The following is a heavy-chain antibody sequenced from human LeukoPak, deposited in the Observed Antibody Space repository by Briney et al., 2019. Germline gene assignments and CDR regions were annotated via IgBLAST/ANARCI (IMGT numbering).Heavy chain of an antibody. J-gene: IGHJ4*02. Sequence: GGALRLSCTASGFTFGDYAMSWVRQAPGEGLEGVGFIRSKAYGGTTEYAASVKGRFTISRDDSKSIAYLQMNSLKTEDTAVYYCTLSTVTPFDYWGQGTLVTVSS. D-gene: IGHD4-17*01. V-gene: IGHV3-49*04. CDR1: GFTFGDYA. CDR3: TLSTVTPFDY. CDR2: IRSKAYGGTT.